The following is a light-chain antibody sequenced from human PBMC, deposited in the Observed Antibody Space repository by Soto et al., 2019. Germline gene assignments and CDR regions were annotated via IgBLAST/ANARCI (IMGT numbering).Light chain of an antibody. J-gene: IGKJ2*01. CDR3: QQYGSSPPYT. CDR1: ESVTNNY. V-gene: IGKV3-20*01. CDR2: GTF. Sequence: EVVLTQSPGTLSLSPGERATLCCRASESVTNNYLAWYQHKPGQAPRLLIYGTFDRATGIPDRFSGSGSGTDFTLTISRLEPEDFAVYYCQQYGSSPPYTFGQGTKLEIK.